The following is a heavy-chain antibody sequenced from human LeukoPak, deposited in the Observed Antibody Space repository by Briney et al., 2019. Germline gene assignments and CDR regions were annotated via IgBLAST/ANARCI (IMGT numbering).Heavy chain of an antibody. Sequence: GGSLRLSCAASGFTFSSYGMHWVRQAPGKGLEWVSTISGSGSNTHYADSVKGRFTISRDNAKNSLYLQINSLRAEDTAVYYCARDPYSGGYGDYYYYYMDVWGKGTTVTISS. D-gene: IGHD1-26*01. V-gene: IGHV3-21*01. J-gene: IGHJ6*03. CDR2: ISGSGSNT. CDR1: GFTFSSYG. CDR3: ARDPYSGGYGDYYYYYMDV.